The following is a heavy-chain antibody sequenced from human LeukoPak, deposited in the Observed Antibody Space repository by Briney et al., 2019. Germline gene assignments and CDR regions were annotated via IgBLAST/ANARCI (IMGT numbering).Heavy chain of an antibody. CDR3: VRGRGGNYYDSGGSPPFDS. J-gene: IGHJ4*02. CDR2: IIPIFDSS. D-gene: IGHD3-22*01. CDR1: GGTFISHA. Sequence: ASVKVSCKGSGGTFISHAIIWVRQAPGQGLEWRGGIIPIFDSSNYAHKFQGRVTIIADESTRTDSMDLSRLRSEDTAVSSFVRGRGGNYYDSGGSPPFDSGGQGTLFTVPS. V-gene: IGHV1-69*13.